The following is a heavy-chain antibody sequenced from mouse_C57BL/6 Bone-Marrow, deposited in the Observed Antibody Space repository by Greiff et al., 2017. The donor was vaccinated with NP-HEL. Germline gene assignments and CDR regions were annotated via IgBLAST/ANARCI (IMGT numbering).Heavy chain of an antibody. CDR2: IYPGSGST. D-gene: IGHD2-5*01. CDR1: GYTFTSYW. V-gene: IGHV1-55*01. J-gene: IGHJ4*01. Sequence: QVQLQQPGAELVKPGASVKMSCKASGYTFTSYWITWVKQRPGQGLEWIGDIYPGSGSTNYNEKFKSKATLTVDTSSSTAYMQLSILTSEDSAVYYCARVEAYSNYFYAMDYWGQGTSVTVSS. CDR3: ARVEAYSNYFYAMDY.